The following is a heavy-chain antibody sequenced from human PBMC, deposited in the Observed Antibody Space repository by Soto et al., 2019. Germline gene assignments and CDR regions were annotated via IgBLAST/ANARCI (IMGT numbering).Heavy chain of an antibody. CDR1: GGSISSYY. Sequence: SETLSLTCTVSGGSISSYYWSWIRQPPGKGLEWIGYIYYSGSTNYNPSLKSRVTVSVDTSKNQFSLKLSSVTAADTAMYYCARRWGRTFDYWGQGTLVTVSS. D-gene: IGHD7-27*01. J-gene: IGHJ4*02. CDR2: IYYSGST. CDR3: ARRWGRTFDY. V-gene: IGHV4-59*08.